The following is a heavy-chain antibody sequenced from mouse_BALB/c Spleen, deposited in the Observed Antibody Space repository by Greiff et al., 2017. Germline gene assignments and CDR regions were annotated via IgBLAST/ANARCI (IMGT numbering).Heavy chain of an antibody. D-gene: IGHD2-13*01. CDR1: GFTFSSFG. V-gene: IGHV5-17*02. CDR3: EREGGDYCAMDY. CDR2: ISSGSSTI. Sequence: EVQLQESGGGLVQPGGSRKLSCAASGFTFSSFGMHWVRQAPEKGLEWVAYISSGSSTIYYADTVKGRFTISRDNPKNTLFLQMNSLRSEDTAMYYCEREGGDYCAMDYWGQGTSVTVSS. J-gene: IGHJ4*01.